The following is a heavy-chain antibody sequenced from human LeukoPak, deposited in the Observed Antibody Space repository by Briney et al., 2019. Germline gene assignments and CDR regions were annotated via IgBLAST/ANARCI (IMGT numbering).Heavy chain of an antibody. CDR3: ARDLGVSPLV. CDR1: GGSISSSSYY. J-gene: IGHJ4*02. CDR2: IYYSGST. V-gene: IGHV4-39*07. D-gene: IGHD2/OR15-2a*01. Sequence: KPSETLSLTCTVSGGSISSSSYYWGWIRQPPGKGLEWIGSIYYSGSTYYNPSLKSRVTMSVDTSKNQFSLKLSSVTAADTAVYYCARDLGVSPLVWGQGTLVTVSS.